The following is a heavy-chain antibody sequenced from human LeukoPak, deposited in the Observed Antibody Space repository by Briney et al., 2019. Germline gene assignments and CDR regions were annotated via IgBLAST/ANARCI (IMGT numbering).Heavy chain of an antibody. CDR1: GGSFSGYY. CDR2: INHSGST. J-gene: IGHJ4*02. CDR3: ARGSRRAYSSSWYYY. D-gene: IGHD6-13*01. V-gene: IGHV4-34*01. Sequence: PSETLSLTCAVYGGSFSGYYWSWIRQPPGKGLGLIGEINHSGSTNYNPSLKSRVTISVDTSKNQFSLKLSSVTAADTAVYYCARGSRRAYSSSWYYYWGQGTLVTVSS.